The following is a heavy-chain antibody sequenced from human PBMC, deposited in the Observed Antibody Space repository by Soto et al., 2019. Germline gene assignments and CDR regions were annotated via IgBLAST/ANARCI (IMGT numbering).Heavy chain of an antibody. Sequence: SVKVSCKASGFTFTSSAIQWVRQARGQRLEWIGWIVVGNGHTNYTQKFQERVTITRDVSTSTAYMELSSLRSEDTAVYYCAAQGYYYDNTGYYSPKNFYYGLDVWGQGTAVTVSS. CDR3: AAQGYYYDNTGYYSPKNFYYGLDV. J-gene: IGHJ6*02. V-gene: IGHV1-58*02. D-gene: IGHD3-22*01. CDR2: IVVGNGHT. CDR1: GFTFTSSA.